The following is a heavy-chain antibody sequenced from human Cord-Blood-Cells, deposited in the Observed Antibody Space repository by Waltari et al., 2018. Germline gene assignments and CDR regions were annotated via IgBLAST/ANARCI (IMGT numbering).Heavy chain of an antibody. Sequence: EVQLVVSGGGVVEPGGSLRLSCAASGFTFCNACMSWVRQAPGRGLGWVGRIKSKTDGRTTDYAAPVKGRFTISRDDSKNTLYLQMNSLKTEDTAVYYCTINWGNWFDPWGQGTLVTVSS. J-gene: IGHJ5*02. CDR2: IKSKTDGRTT. V-gene: IGHV3-15*01. CDR1: GFTFCNAC. D-gene: IGHD7-27*01. CDR3: TINWGNWFDP.